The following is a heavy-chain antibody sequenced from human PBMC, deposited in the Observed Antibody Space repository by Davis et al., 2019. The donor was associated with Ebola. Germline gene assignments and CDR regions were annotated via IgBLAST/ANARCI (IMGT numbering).Heavy chain of an antibody. J-gene: IGHJ1*01. CDR3: VCSGYLEYFQH. CDR1: GFAFASYS. CDR2: LWSGGLNK. D-gene: IGHD3-22*01. Sequence: GGSLRLSCAASGFAFASYSMNWVRQAPGKGPEWVSGLWSGGLNKYYADSVKGRFTVSRDNSKNTLYLQMISLRVEDTAVYYCVCSGYLEYFQHWGQGTLVTVSS. V-gene: IGHV3-23*03.